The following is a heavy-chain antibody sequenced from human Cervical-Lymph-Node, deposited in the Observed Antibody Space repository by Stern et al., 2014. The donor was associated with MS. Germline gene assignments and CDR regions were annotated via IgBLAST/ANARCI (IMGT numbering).Heavy chain of an antibody. D-gene: IGHD4-11*01. Sequence: QVQLQESGPGLVKPSGTLSLTCAVSGVSISSSNWWGWVRQPPGKGLEGIGEIHHSGSTNYNPSLKSRPTKSVDKSKNQLSLKHRSVTAADTAVYYCAILNPGTTTMAYFDYWGQGTLVTVSS. CDR2: IHHSGST. CDR1: GVSISSSNW. CDR3: AILNPGTTTMAYFDY. V-gene: IGHV4-4*02. J-gene: IGHJ4*02.